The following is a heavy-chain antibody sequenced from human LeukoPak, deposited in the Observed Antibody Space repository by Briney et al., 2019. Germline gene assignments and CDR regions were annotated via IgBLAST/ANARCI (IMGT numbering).Heavy chain of an antibody. Sequence: PGGSLRLSCAASGFTFDDYGMSWVRQAPGKGLEWVSGINWNGGSTGYADSVKGRFTISRDNAKNSLYLQMNSLRAEDTAVYYCARGGLYCSGGSCYEDDGMDVWGQGTTVTVSS. V-gene: IGHV3-20*04. CDR3: ARGGLYCSGGSCYEDDGMDV. CDR1: GFTFDDYG. CDR2: INWNGGST. D-gene: IGHD2-15*01. J-gene: IGHJ6*02.